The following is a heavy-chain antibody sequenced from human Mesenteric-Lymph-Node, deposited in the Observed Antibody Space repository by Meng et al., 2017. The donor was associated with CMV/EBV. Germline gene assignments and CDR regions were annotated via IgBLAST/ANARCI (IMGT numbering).Heavy chain of an antibody. CDR3: ARHQRWLKSEGGFNY. D-gene: IGHD4-23*01. CDR1: GGSFRGYY. J-gene: IGHJ4*02. V-gene: IGHV4-34*01. CDR2: INHSGST. Sequence: QVQPQQLGRGLLVPPETLSLPCAVYGGSFRGYYRSWIRQPPGKGPEWIGEINHSGSTNYNPSLKSRVTISVDTSKNQFSLKLSSVTAADTAVYYCARHQRWLKSEGGFNYWGQGTLVTVSS.